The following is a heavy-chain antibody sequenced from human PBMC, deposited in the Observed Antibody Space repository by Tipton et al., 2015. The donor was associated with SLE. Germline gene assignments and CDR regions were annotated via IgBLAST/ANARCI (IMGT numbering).Heavy chain of an antibody. CDR1: GFTVSSNY. D-gene: IGHD6-19*01. CDR2: IYSGGST. Sequence: SLRLSCAASGFTVSSNYMSWVRQAPGKGLEWVSVIYSGGSTYYADSVKGRFAISRDNSKNTLYLQMNSLRAEDTAVYYCARDRGGGWFDFDYWGQGTLVTVSS. J-gene: IGHJ4*02. V-gene: IGHV3-53*05. CDR3: ARDRGGGWFDFDY.